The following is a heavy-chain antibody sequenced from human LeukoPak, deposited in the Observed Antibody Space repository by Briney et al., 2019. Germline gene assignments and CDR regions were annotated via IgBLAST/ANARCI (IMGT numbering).Heavy chain of an antibody. CDR2: ISYDGSNK. V-gene: IGHV3-30*18. D-gene: IGHD4-17*01. Sequence: GGSLRLSCAASGFTFRSYGMHWVRQAPGKGLEWVAVISYDGSNKYYADSVKGRFTISRDNSKNTLYLQMNSLRAEDTAVYCCAKDYADYGENWFDPWGQGTLVTVSS. CDR3: AKDYADYGENWFDP. J-gene: IGHJ5*02. CDR1: GFTFRSYG.